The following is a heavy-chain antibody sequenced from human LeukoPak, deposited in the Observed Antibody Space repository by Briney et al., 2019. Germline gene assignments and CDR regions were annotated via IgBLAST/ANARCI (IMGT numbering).Heavy chain of an antibody. CDR3: AIHGPLGATFY. Sequence: GGSLRLSCAASGFTFDDYGMSWVRQAPGKGLEWVSGINWNGGSTGYADSVKGRFTISRDNAKNSLYLRMNSLRAEDTALYYCAIHGPLGATFYWGQGTLVTVSS. V-gene: IGHV3-20*04. CDR2: INWNGGST. D-gene: IGHD1-26*01. J-gene: IGHJ4*02. CDR1: GFTFDDYG.